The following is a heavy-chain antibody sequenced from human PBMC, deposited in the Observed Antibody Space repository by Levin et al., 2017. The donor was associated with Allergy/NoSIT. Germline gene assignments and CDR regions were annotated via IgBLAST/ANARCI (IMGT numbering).Heavy chain of an antibody. D-gene: IGHD5-12*01. CDR3: ARALEGFSGYKPYCYVDV. CDR2: IYVTGST. CDR1: GDSISRGFYY. J-gene: IGHJ6*03. Sequence: SQTLSLTCSVSGDSISRGFYYWSWIRQPAGEGLEWIGRIYVTGSTTYSPSLKSLVTISLDTSKDQVSLKINSVTAADTAVYYCARALEGFSGYKPYCYVDVWGKGTPVTVSS. V-gene: IGHV4-61*02.